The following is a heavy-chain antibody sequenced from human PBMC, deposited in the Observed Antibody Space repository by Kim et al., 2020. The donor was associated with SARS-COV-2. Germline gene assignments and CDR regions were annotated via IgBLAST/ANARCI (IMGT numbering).Heavy chain of an antibody. Sequence: GGSLRLSCAASGFTFSSYDMHWVRQATGKGLEWVSAIGTAGDTYYPGSVKDRFTISRENAKNSLYLQMNSLRAGDTAVYYCARGYGSSWYWAFDSWGQGTMVTVSS. CDR1: GFTFSSYD. CDR3: ARGYGSSWYWAFDS. V-gene: IGHV3-13*01. D-gene: IGHD6-13*01. J-gene: IGHJ3*02. CDR2: IGTAGDT.